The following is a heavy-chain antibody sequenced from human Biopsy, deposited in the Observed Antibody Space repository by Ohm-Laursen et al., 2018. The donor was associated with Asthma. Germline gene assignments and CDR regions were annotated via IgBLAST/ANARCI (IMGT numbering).Heavy chain of an antibody. CDR2: VFWSGTT. V-gene: IGHV4-30-4*08. CDR3: ARVASHGDLYFGIDV. CDR1: GAAISRGGYY. D-gene: IGHD4-17*01. J-gene: IGHJ6*02. Sequence: SETLSLTCSVSGAAISRGGYYWSWIRQSPGTGLEWIGFVFWSGTTHYSRSLERRLSISIDTTRNEFSMRLRSVTAADTAVYFCARVASHGDLYFGIDVWGLGTTVSVS.